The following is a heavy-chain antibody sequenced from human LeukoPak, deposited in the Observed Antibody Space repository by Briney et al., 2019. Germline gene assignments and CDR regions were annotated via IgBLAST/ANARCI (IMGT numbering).Heavy chain of an antibody. D-gene: IGHD2-2*01. Sequence: GASVKVSCKASGYTFTGYYMHWVRQAPGQGLEWMGWINPNSGGTNYAQKFQGRVTMTRDTSISTAYMELRRLRSDDTAVYYCARANGGVVVPAATPYYFDYWGQGTLVTVSS. J-gene: IGHJ4*02. CDR2: INPNSGGT. CDR1: GYTFTGYY. V-gene: IGHV1-2*02. CDR3: ARANGGVVVPAATPYYFDY.